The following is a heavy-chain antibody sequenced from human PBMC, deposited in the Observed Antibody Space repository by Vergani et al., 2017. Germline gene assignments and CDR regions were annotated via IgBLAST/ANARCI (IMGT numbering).Heavy chain of an antibody. D-gene: IGHD3-10*01. J-gene: IGHJ4*02. Sequence: EVQLVESGGGLVKPGGSLRLSCAASGFTFSSYSMNWVRQAPGKGLEWVSSISSSSSYIYYADSVKGRFTISRDNAKNSLYLQMNSLSAEDTAVYYCARDDARFGELFDYWGQGTLVTVAS. V-gene: IGHV3-21*01. CDR3: ARDDARFGELFDY. CDR2: ISSSSSYI. CDR1: GFTFSSYS.